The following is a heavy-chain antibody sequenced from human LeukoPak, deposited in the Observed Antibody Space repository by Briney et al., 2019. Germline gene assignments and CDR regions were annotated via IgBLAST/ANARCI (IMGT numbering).Heavy chain of an antibody. CDR2: IKQDGSET. Sequence: GGSLRLSCAASGFTFSSYWMSWVRQAPGKGPEWVANIKQDGSETYYVDSVKGRFTISRDNVKKSLYLQMNSLRAEDTAVYYCARLVCTGGRCHPTKFYFDSWGQGTLVTVSS. CDR1: GFTFSSYW. V-gene: IGHV3-7*01. J-gene: IGHJ4*02. CDR3: ARLVCTGGRCHPTKFYFDS. D-gene: IGHD2-15*01.